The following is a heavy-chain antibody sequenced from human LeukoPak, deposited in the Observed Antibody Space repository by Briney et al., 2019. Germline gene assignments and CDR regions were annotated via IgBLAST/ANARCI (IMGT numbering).Heavy chain of an antibody. D-gene: IGHD3-9*01. Sequence: SETLSLTCAVYGGSFSGYYWSWIRQPPGKGLEWIGEINHSGSTYYNPSLKSRVTISVDTSKNQFSLKLSSVTAADTAVYYCARHSGLRYFPFDPWGQGTLVTVSS. J-gene: IGHJ5*02. CDR1: GGSFSGYY. CDR2: INHSGST. V-gene: IGHV4-34*01. CDR3: ARHSGLRYFPFDP.